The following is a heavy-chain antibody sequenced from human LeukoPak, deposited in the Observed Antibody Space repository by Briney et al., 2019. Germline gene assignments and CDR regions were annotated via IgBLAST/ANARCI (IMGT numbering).Heavy chain of an antibody. J-gene: IGHJ5*02. Sequence: PSETLSLTCTVSGGSISSSSYYWGWIRQPPGKGLEWIGSIYYSGSTYYNPSLKSRVTISVDTSKNQFSLKLSSVTAADTAVYYCARLYYDSRGYYWFDRWGQGTLVTVSS. CDR1: GGSISSSSYY. CDR2: IYYSGST. CDR3: ARLYYDSRGYYWFDR. D-gene: IGHD3-22*01. V-gene: IGHV4-39*01.